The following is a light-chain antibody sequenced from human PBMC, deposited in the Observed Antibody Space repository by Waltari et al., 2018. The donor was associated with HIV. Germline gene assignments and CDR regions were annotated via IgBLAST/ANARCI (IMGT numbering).Light chain of an antibody. CDR3: QQYFISPPT. CDR2: WAS. Sequence: DIVMTQSPDSLAVSLGERATINCKSSQSVLFSSQKKNYLAWYQQKPGQPPKLLISWASARESGVRDRFSGGGSGTDFTLTISRLQAEDVAVYFCQQYFISPPTFGRGTKLEI. J-gene: IGKJ2*01. V-gene: IGKV4-1*01. CDR1: QSVLFSSQKKNY.